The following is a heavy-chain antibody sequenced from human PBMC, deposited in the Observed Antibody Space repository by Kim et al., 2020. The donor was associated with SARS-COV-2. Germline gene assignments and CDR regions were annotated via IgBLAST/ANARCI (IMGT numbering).Heavy chain of an antibody. CDR2: ISSSGSTI. CDR1: GFTFSSYE. J-gene: IGHJ6*02. CDR3: ARDSSTMIVVGMDV. V-gene: IGHV3-48*03. D-gene: IGHD3-22*01. Sequence: GGSLRLSCAASGFTFSSYEMNWVRQAPGKGLEWVSYISSSGSTIYYADSVKGRFTISRDNTKNSLYLQMNRLRAEDTAVYYCARDSSTMIVVGMDVWGQGHTVTVS.